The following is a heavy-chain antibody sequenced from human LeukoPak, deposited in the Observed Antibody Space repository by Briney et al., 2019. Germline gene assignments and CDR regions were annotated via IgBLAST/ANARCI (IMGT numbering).Heavy chain of an antibody. V-gene: IGHV4-4*07. CDR2: IYTSGST. CDR3: ARDITGTTHNWFDP. D-gene: IGHD1-7*01. CDR1: GGSISSYY. Sequence: PSETLSLTCAVYGGSISSYYWSWIRQPAGKGLEWIGRIYTSGSTNYNPSLKSRVTMSVDTSKNQFSLKLSSVTAADTAVYYCARDITGTTHNWFDPWGQGTLVTVSS. J-gene: IGHJ5*02.